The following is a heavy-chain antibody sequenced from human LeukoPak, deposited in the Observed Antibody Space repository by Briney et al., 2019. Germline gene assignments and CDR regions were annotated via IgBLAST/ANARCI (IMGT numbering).Heavy chain of an antibody. V-gene: IGHV3-30*14. CDR1: GFTFSTHA. CDR2: ISYDGSDK. J-gene: IGHJ6*03. CDR3: ARDRTGQQLISRKEYYYMDV. Sequence: GGSLRLSCATSGFTFSTHAIHWVRQAPGKGLEWVAVISYDGSDKTYADSVKGRFTISRDNSKNTLYLQMNSLRAEDTAVYYCARDRTGQQLISRKEYYYMDVWGKGTTVTTSS. D-gene: IGHD4-11*01.